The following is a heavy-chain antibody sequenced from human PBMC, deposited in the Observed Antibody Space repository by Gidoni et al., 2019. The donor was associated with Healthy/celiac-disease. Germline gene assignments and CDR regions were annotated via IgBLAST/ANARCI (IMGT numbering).Heavy chain of an antibody. CDR1: GGSISSGGYY. V-gene: IGHV4-31*03. D-gene: IGHD6-19*01. J-gene: IGHJ3*02. CDR2: IYYSGST. CDR3: ARDTKIAVAGPLGFDAFDI. Sequence: QVQLQESGPGLVKPSQTLSLTCTVSGGSISSGGYYWSWIRQHPGKGLEWIGYIYYSGSTYYNPSLKSRVTISVDTSKNQFSLKLSSVTAADTAVYYCARDTKIAVAGPLGFDAFDIWGQGTMVTVSS.